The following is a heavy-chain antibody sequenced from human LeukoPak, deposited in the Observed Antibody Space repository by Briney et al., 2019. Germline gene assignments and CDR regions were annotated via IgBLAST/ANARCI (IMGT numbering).Heavy chain of an antibody. CDR3: ARGQEQDDSSGYYYDY. CDR1: GGSISSYY. D-gene: IGHD3-22*01. Sequence: PSETLSLTCTVSGGSISSYYWSWIRQPPGKGLEWIGYIYYSGSTNYNPSLKSRVTISVDTSKSQFSLKLSSVTAADTAVYYCARGQEQDDSSGYYYDYWGQGTLVTVSS. V-gene: IGHV4-59*01. J-gene: IGHJ4*02. CDR2: IYYSGST.